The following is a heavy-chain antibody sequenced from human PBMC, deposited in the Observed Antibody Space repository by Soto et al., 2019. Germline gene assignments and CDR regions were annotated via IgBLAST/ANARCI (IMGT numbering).Heavy chain of an antibody. CDR2: ISWDGGST. V-gene: IGHV3-43D*04. D-gene: IGHD3-3*01. CDR1: GFTFDDYA. Sequence: GGSLRLSCAASGFTFDDYAMHWVRQAPGKGLEWVSLISWDGGSTYYADSVKGRFTISRDNSKNSLYLQMNSLRAEDTALYYCAKDISYDFWSPPGSYYYYGMDVWGQGTTVTVSS. CDR3: AKDISYDFWSPPGSYYYYGMDV. J-gene: IGHJ6*02.